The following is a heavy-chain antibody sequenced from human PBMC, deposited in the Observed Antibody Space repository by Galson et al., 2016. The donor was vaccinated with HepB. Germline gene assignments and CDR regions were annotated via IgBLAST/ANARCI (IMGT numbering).Heavy chain of an antibody. Sequence: SLRLSCAASQLTLTNNAMSWIRQAPGKGLEWVATIRGNAGEAYYVDSVKGRFTISRDNSKNTLDLLMNNLRAEDTAIYYCAKSGGSGTHFYDSWGPGTLVTVSS. J-gene: IGHJ4*02. CDR3: AKSGGSGTHFYDS. V-gene: IGHV3-23*01. CDR1: QLTLTNNA. D-gene: IGHD2-15*01. CDR2: IRGNAGEA.